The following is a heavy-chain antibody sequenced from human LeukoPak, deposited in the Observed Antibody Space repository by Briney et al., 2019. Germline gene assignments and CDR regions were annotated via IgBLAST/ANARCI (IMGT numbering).Heavy chain of an antibody. CDR1: GVSIRSGDYY. CDR2: IYHSGGT. Sequence: SETLSLTCTVSGVSIRSGDYYWSWIRQPPGKGLEWIVYIYHSGGTYDNPSLKSRLTISVDTSKNQFSMQLSSVTAADTAVYYCARVPHAFDIWGQGTMVTVSS. J-gene: IGHJ3*02. CDR3: ARVPHAFDI. V-gene: IGHV4-30-4*01.